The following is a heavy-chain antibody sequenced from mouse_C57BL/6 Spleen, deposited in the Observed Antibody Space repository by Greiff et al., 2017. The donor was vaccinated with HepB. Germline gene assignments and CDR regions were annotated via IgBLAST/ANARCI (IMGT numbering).Heavy chain of an antibody. Sequence: VQLQQPGAELVKPGASVKMSCKASGYTFTSYWINWVKQRPGQGLEWIGDIYPGSGSTNYNEKFKSKATLTVDTSSSTAYMQLSILTSEDSAVYYCAGSSFTTVVRGYFDYWGQGTTLTVSS. J-gene: IGHJ2*01. CDR1: GYTFTSYW. V-gene: IGHV1-55*01. CDR2: IYPGSGST. D-gene: IGHD1-1*01. CDR3: AGSSFTTVVRGYFDY.